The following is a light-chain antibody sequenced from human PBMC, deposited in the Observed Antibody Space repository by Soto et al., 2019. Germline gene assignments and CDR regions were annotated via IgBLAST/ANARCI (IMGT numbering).Light chain of an antibody. V-gene: IGKV3-20*01. Sequence: EIVLTQSPGTLSLSPGERATLSCRASQSVSSSYLAWYQQKPGQAPRLLIYGASSRATGIPDRFSGSGSGTDFTLTISRLEPEDFAVCYCQQYGSSPLTFGGGTQVEIK. CDR1: QSVSSSY. CDR3: QQYGSSPLT. J-gene: IGKJ4*01. CDR2: GAS.